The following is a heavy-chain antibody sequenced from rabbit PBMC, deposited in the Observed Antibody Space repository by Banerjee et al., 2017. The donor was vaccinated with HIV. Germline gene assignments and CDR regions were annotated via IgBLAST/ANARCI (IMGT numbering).Heavy chain of an antibody. CDR3: ARGGYDDYGDYVRAFDP. J-gene: IGHJ2*01. CDR2: IYAGSSGST. D-gene: IGHD2-1*01. Sequence: QEQLVESGGDLVKPGASLTLTCTASGFSFSSSYYMCWVRQAPGKGLEWIACIYAGSSGSTYYASWAKGRFTISKTSSTTVTLQMTSLTAADTATYFCARGGYDDYGDYVRAFDPWGQGTLVTVS. CDR1: GFSFSSSYY. V-gene: IGHV1S45*01.